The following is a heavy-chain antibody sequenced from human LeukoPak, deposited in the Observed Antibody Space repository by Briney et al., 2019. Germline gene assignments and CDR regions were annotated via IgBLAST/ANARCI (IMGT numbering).Heavy chain of an antibody. CDR3: ARDPPTYYYDSSRVLDV. CDR2: INPNSGGT. V-gene: IGHV1-2*02. D-gene: IGHD3-22*01. J-gene: IGHJ6*04. Sequence: ASVKVSCKASGYTFTGYYMHWVRRAPGQGLEWMGWINPNSGGTNYAQKFQGRVTMTRDTSISTAYMELSRLRSDDTAVYYCARDPPTYYYDSSRVLDVWGKGTTVTVSS. CDR1: GYTFTGYY.